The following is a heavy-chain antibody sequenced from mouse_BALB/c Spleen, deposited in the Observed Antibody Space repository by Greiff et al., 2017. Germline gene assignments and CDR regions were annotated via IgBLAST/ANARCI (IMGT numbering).Heavy chain of an antibody. V-gene: IGHV2-6-7*01. CDR2: IWGDGST. CDR1: GFSLTGYS. Sequence: VQLVESGPGLVEPSQSLSLTCTVSGFSLTGYSVNWVRQPPGKGLEWLGMIWGDGSTDYNSALKSRLSISKDNSKSQVFLKMNSLQTDDTARYYCARDTPWFADWGQGTLVTVSA. CDR3: ARDTPWFAD. J-gene: IGHJ3*01.